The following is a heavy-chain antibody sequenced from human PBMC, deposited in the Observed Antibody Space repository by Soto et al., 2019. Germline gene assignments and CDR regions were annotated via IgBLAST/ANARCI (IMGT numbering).Heavy chain of an antibody. CDR2: IIPIFGTA. D-gene: IGHD2-8*01. CDR1: GGTFSSYA. J-gene: IGHJ6*02. CDR3: ARGTLLMVYAINYYGMDV. V-gene: IGHV1-69*13. Sequence: SVKVSCKASGGTFSSYAISWVRQAPGQGLEWMGGIIPIFGTANYAQKFQGRVTITADESTSTAYMELSSLRSEDTAVYYCARGTLLMVYAINYYGMDVWGQGTTVTGSS.